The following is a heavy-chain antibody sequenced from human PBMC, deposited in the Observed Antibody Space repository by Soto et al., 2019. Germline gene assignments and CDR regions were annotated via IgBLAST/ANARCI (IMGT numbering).Heavy chain of an antibody. D-gene: IGHD2-8*01. Sequence: LXLSCAASGFTFSSYAMHWVRQAPGKGLEWVAVISYDGSNKYYADSVKGRFTISRDNSKNTLYLQMNSLRAEDTAVYYCARDGGVLMVYASFDYWGQGPLVTVSS. CDR1: GFTFSSYA. V-gene: IGHV3-30-3*01. CDR2: ISYDGSNK. J-gene: IGHJ4*02. CDR3: ARDGGVLMVYASFDY.